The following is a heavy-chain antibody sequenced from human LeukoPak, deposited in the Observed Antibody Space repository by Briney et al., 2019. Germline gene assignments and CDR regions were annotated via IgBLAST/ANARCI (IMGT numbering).Heavy chain of an antibody. CDR1: GFTFSSYA. CDR2: VSGTGDTT. V-gene: IGHV3-23*01. J-gene: IGHJ1*01. CDR3: AKDDFQH. Sequence: GGSLRLSCAASGFTFSSYAMSWVRLAPGKGLEWVSAVSGTGDTTYYADSVKGRFTISRDNSKNTLYLQMNSLRAEDTAVYYCAKDDFQHWGQGTLVTVSS.